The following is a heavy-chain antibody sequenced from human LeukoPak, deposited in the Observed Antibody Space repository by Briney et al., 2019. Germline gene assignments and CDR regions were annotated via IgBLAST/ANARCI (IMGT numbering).Heavy chain of an antibody. CDR1: GGSFSGYY. CDR2: INHSGST. J-gene: IGHJ4*02. D-gene: IGHD6-19*01. Sequence: SDTLSLTCAVYGGSFSGYYWSWIRQPPGKGLEWIGEINHSGSTNYNPSLKSRVTISVDTSKNQFSLKLSSVTAADTAVYYCARGSIAVATDLRLDYWGQGTLVTVSS. V-gene: IGHV4-34*01. CDR3: ARGSIAVATDLRLDY.